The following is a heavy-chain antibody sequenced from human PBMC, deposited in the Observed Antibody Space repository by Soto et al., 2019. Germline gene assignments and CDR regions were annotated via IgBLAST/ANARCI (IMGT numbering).Heavy chain of an antibody. CDR1: GLTFSRYR. CDR3: FFCYCKYYYDVKYF. J-gene: IGHJ6*02. CDR2: IKSKTDGGTT. Sequence: EGSLRLSCAASGLTFSRYRMNWVRQAPGKGKEWVGRIKSKTDGGTTDYAAPVKGRFTISRDDSKNTLYLQMNSLKTEDTAVYYCFFCYCKYYYDVKYFWGRGTTDTGS. D-gene: IGHD2-15*01. V-gene: IGHV3-15*07.